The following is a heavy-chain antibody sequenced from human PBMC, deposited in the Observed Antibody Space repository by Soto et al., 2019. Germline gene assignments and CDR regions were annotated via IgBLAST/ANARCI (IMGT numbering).Heavy chain of an antibody. CDR2: IGGRGGNS. D-gene: IGHD4-17*01. CDR1: GLAFDDYA. Sequence: EVHLLESGGGLVQRGGSLRLSCVASGLAFDDYAMNWVRQAPGKGLEWVANIGGRGGNSFYGESMRGRFAISRDNSKNTLYLEMNNLRVDDSATYYCAKPSAYGDFAGSFDSWGQGTLVTVSP. CDR3: AKPSAYGDFAGSFDS. J-gene: IGHJ4*02. V-gene: IGHV3-23*01.